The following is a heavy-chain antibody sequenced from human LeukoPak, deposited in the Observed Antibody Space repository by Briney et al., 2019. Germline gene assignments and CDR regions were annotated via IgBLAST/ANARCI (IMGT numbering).Heavy chain of an antibody. D-gene: IGHD6-13*01. CDR1: GFTFSSYS. V-gene: IGHV3-21*01. CDR2: ISSSSSYI. CDR3: AREGPGDTSSWSSFDY. Sequence: GGSLRLSCAASGFTFSSYSMNWVRQAPRKGLEWVSSISSSSSYIYYADSVKGRFTISRDNAKNSLYLQMNSLRAEDTAVYYCAREGPGDTSSWSSFDYWGQGTLVTVSS. J-gene: IGHJ4*02.